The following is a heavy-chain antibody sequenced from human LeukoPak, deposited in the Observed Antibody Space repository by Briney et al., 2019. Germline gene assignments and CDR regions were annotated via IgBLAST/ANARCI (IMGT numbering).Heavy chain of an antibody. Sequence: SQTLSLTCAISGDSVSSNSAAWNWIRQSPSRGLEWLGRTYYRSNYYNDYAVSVKSRITINADTSKNQFSLQLNSVTPEDTAVYYCARDPTGRAAVVSYAMDVWGQGTTVTVSS. CDR2: TYYRSNYYN. V-gene: IGHV6-1*01. D-gene: IGHD6-13*01. CDR3: ARDPTGRAAVVSYAMDV. CDR1: GDSVSSNSAA. J-gene: IGHJ6*02.